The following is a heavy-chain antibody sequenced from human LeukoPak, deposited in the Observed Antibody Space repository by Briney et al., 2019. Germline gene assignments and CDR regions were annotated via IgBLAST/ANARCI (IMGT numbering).Heavy chain of an antibody. CDR1: GFTFSSYV. J-gene: IGHJ4*02. Sequence: GGSLRLSCAASGFTFSSYVMSWVRQAPGKGLEWVSSISNSGGSTYYADSVKGRFTISRDNSKNTLYLQMNSLRAEDTAVYYCAKDRYSSSSGYYFDYWGQGTLVTVSS. D-gene: IGHD6-6*01. CDR2: ISNSGGST. CDR3: AKDRYSSSSGYYFDY. V-gene: IGHV3-23*01.